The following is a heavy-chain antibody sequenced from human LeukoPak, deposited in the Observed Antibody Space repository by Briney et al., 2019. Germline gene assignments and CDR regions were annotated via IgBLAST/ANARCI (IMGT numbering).Heavy chain of an antibody. J-gene: IGHJ6*03. CDR2: INHSGST. D-gene: IGHD5-18*01. CDR3: ARGRIQLWPLGARYMDV. CDR1: GGSFSGYY. V-gene: IGHV4-34*01. Sequence: SETLSLTCVVYGGSFSGYYWSWIRQPPGKGLEWIGEINHSGSTNYNPSLKSRVTISVDTSKNQFSLKLSSVTAADTAVYYCARGRIQLWPLGARYMDVWGKGTTVTVSS.